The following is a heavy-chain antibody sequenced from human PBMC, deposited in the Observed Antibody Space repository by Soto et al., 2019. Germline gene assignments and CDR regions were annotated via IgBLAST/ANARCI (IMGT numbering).Heavy chain of an antibody. Sequence: ASVKVSCKASGYTFTSYGISWVLQSPLQWLEWMGCISVHNGNRNYGQNFQGRVTMTTDTSTSTSYMELRSLRSDDTAVYYCARDQTYSSGWYFDYWGQGTLVTVSS. V-gene: IGHV1-18*04. CDR1: GYTFTSYG. CDR3: ARDQTYSSGWYFDY. CDR2: ISVHNGNR. J-gene: IGHJ4*02. D-gene: IGHD6-19*01.